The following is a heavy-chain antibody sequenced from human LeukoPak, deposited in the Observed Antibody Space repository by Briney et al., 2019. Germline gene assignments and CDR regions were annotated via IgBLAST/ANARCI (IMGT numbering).Heavy chain of an antibody. J-gene: IGHJ4*02. CDR3: ARAYNDGSSRFDY. Sequence: PGGSLRLSCAASGFSFSSFAMQWVRQAPGKGPEWVAGISYDGSNKYYADSVRGRVTISRDNSKNTLYLQMNSLRGDDTAVYYCARAYNDGSSRFDYWGQGTLVIVSS. CDR2: ISYDGSNK. V-gene: IGHV3-30*01. CDR1: GFSFSSFA. D-gene: IGHD3-22*01.